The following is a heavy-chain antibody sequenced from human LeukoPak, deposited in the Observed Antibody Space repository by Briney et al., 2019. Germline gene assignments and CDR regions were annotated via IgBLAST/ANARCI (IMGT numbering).Heavy chain of an antibody. CDR2: ISGTGGTT. J-gene: IGHJ4*02. CDR3: AKGRGTTVTAAANY. D-gene: IGHD4-17*01. V-gene: IGHV3-23*01. Sequence: PGGSLRLSCAASGFTFSNYSMSWVPQAPGKGLECVSTISGTGGTTYYADSVKGRFTISRDNSKNTLFLQFNSLRADDTAVYYCAKGRGTTVTAAANYWGQGTLVTVSS. CDR1: GFTFSNYS.